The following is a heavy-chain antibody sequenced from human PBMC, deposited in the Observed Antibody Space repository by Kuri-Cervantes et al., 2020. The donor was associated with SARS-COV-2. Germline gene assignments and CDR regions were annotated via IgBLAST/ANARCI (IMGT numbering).Heavy chain of an antibody. V-gene: IGHV1-24*01. CDR2: FDPEDGET. Sequence: ASVNVSCKVSGDTLTELSMHWVRQAPGKGVEWMGGFDPEDGETIYAQKFQGRVTMTRDTSTSTAYMELCSLRSEDTAVYYCAGGDQTVLGYYYYGMDVWGQGTTVTVSS. D-gene: IGHD3-16*01. J-gene: IGHJ6*02. CDR3: AGGDQTVLGYYYYGMDV. CDR1: GDTLTELS.